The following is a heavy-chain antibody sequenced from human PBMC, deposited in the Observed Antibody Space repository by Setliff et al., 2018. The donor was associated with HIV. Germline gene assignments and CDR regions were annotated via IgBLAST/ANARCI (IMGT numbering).Heavy chain of an antibody. D-gene: IGHD3-10*01. J-gene: IGHJ4*02. CDR2: VYYTGTT. CDR1: GGSIGSTMSF. V-gene: IGHV4-39*01. CDR3: ARGIRFGDLVPPYFDY. Sequence: PSETLSLTCVVSGGSIGSTMSFWGWIRQPPGKGLEWIGYVYYTGTTYSNPSLKGRVSMSVDTSRNQFSLRLNSVTAADTSLYFCARGIRFGDLVPPYFDYWGQGISVTV.